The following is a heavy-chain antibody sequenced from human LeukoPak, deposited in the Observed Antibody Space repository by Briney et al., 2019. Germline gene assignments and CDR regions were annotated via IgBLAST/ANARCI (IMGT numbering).Heavy chain of an antibody. CDR3: ARGSYGSGSYAYYFDY. D-gene: IGHD3-10*01. Sequence: PGGSLRLSYAASGFTFSSYSMNWVRQAPGKGLEWVSSISSSSSYIYYADSVKGRFTISRDNAKNSLYLQMNSLRAEDTAVYYCARGSYGSGSYAYYFDYWGQAPLVTVSS. CDR1: GFTFSSYS. J-gene: IGHJ4*02. V-gene: IGHV3-21*01. CDR2: ISSSSSYI.